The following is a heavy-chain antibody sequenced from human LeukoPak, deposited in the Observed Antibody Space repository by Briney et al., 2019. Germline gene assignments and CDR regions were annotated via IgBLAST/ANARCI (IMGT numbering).Heavy chain of an antibody. CDR3: ARHLARRAAGEVDY. CDR2: IYYSGST. D-gene: IGHD6-13*01. Sequence: PSETLSLTCTVYGGSISSYYWSWIRQPPGKGLEWIGYIYYSGSTNYNPSLKSRVTISVDTSKNQFSLELSSVTAADTAVYYCARHLARRAAGEVDYWGQGTLVTVSS. J-gene: IGHJ4*02. V-gene: IGHV4-59*08. CDR1: GGSISSYY.